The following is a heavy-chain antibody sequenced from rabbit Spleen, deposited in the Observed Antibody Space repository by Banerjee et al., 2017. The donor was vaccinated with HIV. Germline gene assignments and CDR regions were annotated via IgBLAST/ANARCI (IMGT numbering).Heavy chain of an antibody. D-gene: IGHD7-1*01. J-gene: IGHJ6*01. CDR1: GFSFSSSDY. CDR2: IAGSSSVFT. CDR3: ARDTGTSFSSYGMDL. V-gene: IGHV1S45*01. Sequence: QEQLVESGGGLVPPGGSLTLTCKASGFSFSSSDYICWVRQAPGKGLEWISCIAGSSSVFTYSATWATGRFTIAKTSSTTVTLQMTSLTVADTATYFCARDTGTSFSSYGMDLWGQGTLVTVS.